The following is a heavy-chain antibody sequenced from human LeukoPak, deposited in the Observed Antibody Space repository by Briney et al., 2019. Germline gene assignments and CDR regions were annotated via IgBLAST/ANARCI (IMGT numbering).Heavy chain of an antibody. J-gene: IGHJ4*02. D-gene: IGHD3-9*01. V-gene: IGHV3-23*01. CDR3: AKGRLVPDY. CDR1: GFTFSSYA. CDR2: ISGSDGRT. Sequence: GGSLRLSCAAAGFTFSSYAMSWVRQAPGKGLEWVATISGSDGRTYYADSVRGRFTISRDNSKNTLYLQMNSLRAEDTAVYYCAKGRLVPDYWGQGILVTVSS.